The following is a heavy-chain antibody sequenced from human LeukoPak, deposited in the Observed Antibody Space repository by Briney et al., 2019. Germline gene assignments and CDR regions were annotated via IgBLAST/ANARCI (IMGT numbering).Heavy chain of an antibody. CDR2: ISAYNGAT. Sequence: GASVKVSCKCSGYTFSNFGVGWVRQAPGQGLEWMGWISAYNGATNYAQKVQGRVTMTTDTSTSTAYMELRSLRSDDTAVYYCARSGDGNWFDPWGQGTLDSVSS. D-gene: IGHD1-14*01. J-gene: IGHJ5*02. CDR1: GYTFSNFG. CDR3: ARSGDGNWFDP. V-gene: IGHV1-18*04.